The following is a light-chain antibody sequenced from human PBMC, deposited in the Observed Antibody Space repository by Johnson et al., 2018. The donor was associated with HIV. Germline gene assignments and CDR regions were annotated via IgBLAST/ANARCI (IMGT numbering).Light chain of an antibody. V-gene: IGLV1-51*01. CDR2: DNN. J-gene: IGLJ1*01. Sequence: QSVLTQPPSVSAAPVQKVTISCSGSSSNIGNNYVSWYQQLPGTAPKLLIYDNNKRPSGIPDRFSGSKSGTSATLGITGLQTGDEADYYCGTWDGSLSVYVFGTGTKVTVL. CDR3: GTWDGSLSVYV. CDR1: SSNIGNNY.